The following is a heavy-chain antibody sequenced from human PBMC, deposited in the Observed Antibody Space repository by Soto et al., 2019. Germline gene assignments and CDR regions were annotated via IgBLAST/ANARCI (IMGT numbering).Heavy chain of an antibody. CDR2: ISAHTGNA. D-gene: IGHD3-22*01. V-gene: IGHV1-18*04. CDR1: GNIFTNHG. J-gene: IGHJ4*02. Sequence: QVQLVQSGAEVKKPGASVKVSCKASGNIFTNHGITWVRQAPGQGLGGMEWISAHTGNANYPQKLQGRVTMTIDTSTRTAYMDLRSLMSGDTAVYFCATAYYYDSSGSEPYYFDYWGQGTLVTVSS. CDR3: ATAYYYDSSGSEPYYFDY.